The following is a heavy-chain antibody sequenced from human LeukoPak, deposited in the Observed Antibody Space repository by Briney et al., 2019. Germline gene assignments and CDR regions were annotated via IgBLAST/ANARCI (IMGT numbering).Heavy chain of an antibody. Sequence: ASVKVSCKVSGYTFTGYYMHWVRQAPGQGLEWMGWINPNSGGTNYAQKFQGWVTMTRDTSISTAYMELSRLRSDDTAVYYCARGTSGSYYNWFDPWGQGTLVTVSS. V-gene: IGHV1-2*04. CDR3: ARGTSGSYYNWFDP. D-gene: IGHD3-10*01. CDR2: INPNSGGT. J-gene: IGHJ5*02. CDR1: GYTFTGYY.